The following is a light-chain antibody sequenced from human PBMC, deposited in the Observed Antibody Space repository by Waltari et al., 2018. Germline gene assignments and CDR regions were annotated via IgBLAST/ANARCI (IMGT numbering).Light chain of an antibody. CDR1: SSNIGHNP. CDR3: GTWDVSLTAAV. V-gene: IGLV1-51*01. Sequence: QSVLTQPPSVSAAPGQKVTISCSGDSSNIGHNPVSWYQQLPGTAPKLLIYANKKRPSGIPDRFSGSKAGPSATLGITGLQTGDEADYYCGTWDVSLTAAVFGGGTTVSVL. CDR2: ANK. J-gene: IGLJ2*01.